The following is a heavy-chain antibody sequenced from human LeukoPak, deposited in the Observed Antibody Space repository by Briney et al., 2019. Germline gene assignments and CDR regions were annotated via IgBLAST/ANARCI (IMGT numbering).Heavy chain of an antibody. CDR2: IIPIFGTA. D-gene: IGHD2-15*01. CDR1: GGTFSSYA. CDR3: ARKDCSGGSCYFPYYMDV. J-gene: IGHJ6*03. Sequence: GASVKVSCKASGGTFSSYAISWVRQAPGQGLEWMGGIIPIFGTANYAQKFQGRVTITADKSTSTAYMELSRLRSDDTAVYYCARKDCSGGSCYFPYYMDVWGKGTTVTVSS. V-gene: IGHV1-69*06.